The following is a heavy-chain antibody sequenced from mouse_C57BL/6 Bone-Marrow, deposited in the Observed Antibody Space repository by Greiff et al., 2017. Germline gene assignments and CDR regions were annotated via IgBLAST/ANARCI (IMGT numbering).Heavy chain of an antibody. J-gene: IGHJ2*01. D-gene: IGHD1-1*01. Sequence: VQLQQPGAELVRPGSSVKLSCKASGYTFTSYWMHWVKQRPIQGLEWIGNIDPSDSETHYNQKFKDKATLTVDKSSSTAYMQLSSLTSEDSAVYYCARSYYGSSYEFDYWGQGTTLTVSS. V-gene: IGHV1-52*01. CDR1: GYTFTSYW. CDR3: ARSYYGSSYEFDY. CDR2: IDPSDSET.